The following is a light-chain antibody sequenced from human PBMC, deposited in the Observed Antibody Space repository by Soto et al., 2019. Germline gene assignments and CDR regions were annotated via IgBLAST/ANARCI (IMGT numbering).Light chain of an antibody. CDR2: DAS. V-gene: IGKV3-11*01. CDR1: QSVSSY. J-gene: IGKJ5*01. Sequence: EIVMTQSPATLSVSPGDRATLSCRASQSVSSYLAWYQQKPGQAPRLLIYDASNRATGIPARFSGSGSGTDFTLTISSLEPEDFAVYYCQQRSNWPRTFGQGTRPEIK. CDR3: QQRSNWPRT.